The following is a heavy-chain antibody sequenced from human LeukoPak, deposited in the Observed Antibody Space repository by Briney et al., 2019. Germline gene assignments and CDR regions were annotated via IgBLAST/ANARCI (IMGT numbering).Heavy chain of an antibody. CDR3: ARVDYYDSSGYYHRAFDI. CDR2: IYYSGTT. D-gene: IGHD3-22*01. CDR1: GGSINGYY. V-gene: IGHV4-59*01. J-gene: IGHJ3*02. Sequence: SETLSLTCTVSGGSINGYYWSWIRQPPGKGLEWIGYIYYSGTTNYNPSLKSRVTMSVDTSKKQFSLKLSSVTAADTAVYYCARVDYYDSSGYYHRAFDIWGQGTVVTVS.